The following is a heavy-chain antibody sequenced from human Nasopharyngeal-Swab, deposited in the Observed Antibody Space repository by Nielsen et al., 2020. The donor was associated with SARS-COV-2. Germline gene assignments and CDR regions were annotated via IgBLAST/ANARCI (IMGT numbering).Heavy chain of an antibody. V-gene: IGHV1-24*01. CDR2: FDPEDGET. CDR1: GGTFSSYA. J-gene: IGHJ4*02. CDR3: ATNHDY. Sequence: ASVKVSCKASGGTFSSYAISWVRQAPGKGLEWMGGFDPEDGETIYAQKFQGRVTMTEDTSTDTAYMELSSLRSEDTAVYYCATNHDYWGQGTLVTVSS. D-gene: IGHD1-14*01.